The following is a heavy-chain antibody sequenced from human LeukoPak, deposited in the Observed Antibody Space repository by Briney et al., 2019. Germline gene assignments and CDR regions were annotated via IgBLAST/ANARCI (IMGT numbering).Heavy chain of an antibody. CDR3: ARNNGMDV. J-gene: IGHJ6*02. Sequence: GGSLRLSCAASRFALSSHWMTWVRQVPGRGPEWVANVNRDGSETYYLDSVKGRFTISKDNAKNSLYLQMNSLRAEDTALYHCARNNGMDVWGQGTTVIVSS. CDR1: RFALSSHW. V-gene: IGHV3-7*03. CDR2: VNRDGSET.